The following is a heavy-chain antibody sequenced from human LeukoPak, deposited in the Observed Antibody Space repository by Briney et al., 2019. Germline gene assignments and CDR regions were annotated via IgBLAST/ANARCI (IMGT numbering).Heavy chain of an antibody. J-gene: IGHJ4*02. V-gene: IGHV1-18*01. Sequence: ASVKVSCKASGYTFTIYGFSWVRQAPGQGLEWVGWISAYNRKTNYAQKLQDRVTMTTDTSTNTAYMELRSLRSDDTAVYYCARDGPDYGDYINFDYWGQGTLVTVSS. CDR1: GYTFTIYG. CDR3: ARDGPDYGDYINFDY. CDR2: ISAYNRKT. D-gene: IGHD4-17*01.